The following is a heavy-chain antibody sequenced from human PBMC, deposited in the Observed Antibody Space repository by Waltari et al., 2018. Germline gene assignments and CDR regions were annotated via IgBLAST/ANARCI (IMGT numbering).Heavy chain of an antibody. V-gene: IGHV4-34*01. CDR2: INHSGST. D-gene: IGHD3-10*01. J-gene: IGHJ5*02. Sequence: QVQLQQWGAGLLKPSETLSLTCAVYGGSFSGYYWSWIRQPPGKGLEWIGEINHSGSTNYHPSLKSLVTISVDTSKNQFSLKLSSVTAADTAVYYCARVYYYGSGSYYPTDNWFDPWGQGTLVTVSS. CDR3: ARVYYYGSGSYYPTDNWFDP. CDR1: GGSFSGYY.